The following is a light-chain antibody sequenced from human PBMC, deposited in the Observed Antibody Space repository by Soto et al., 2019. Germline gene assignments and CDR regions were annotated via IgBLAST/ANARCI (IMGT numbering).Light chain of an antibody. V-gene: IGKV1-5*03. Sequence: DIQITQSPSTLSASVVDRVTITFRASQSISSWLAWYQQKPGKAPKLLIYKASSLESGVPSRFSGSGSGTEFTLTIRSLQSEDFAVYYCQQYNNWPPLTFGGGTKVDIK. CDR3: QQYNNWPPLT. J-gene: IGKJ4*01. CDR2: KAS. CDR1: QSISSW.